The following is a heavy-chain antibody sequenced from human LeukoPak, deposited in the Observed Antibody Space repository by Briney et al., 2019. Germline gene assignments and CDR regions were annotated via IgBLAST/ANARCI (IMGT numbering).Heavy chain of an antibody. CDR3: ATMTAITYYYDSSGYVY. J-gene: IGHJ4*02. Sequence: ASVKVSCKVSGYTLTELSMHWVRQAPGKGLEWMGGFDPEDGETIYAQKFQGRVTMTKDTSTDTAYMELSSLRSEDTAVYYCATMTAITYYYDSSGYVYWGQGTLVTVSS. CDR2: FDPEDGET. CDR1: GYTLTELS. V-gene: IGHV1-24*01. D-gene: IGHD3-22*01.